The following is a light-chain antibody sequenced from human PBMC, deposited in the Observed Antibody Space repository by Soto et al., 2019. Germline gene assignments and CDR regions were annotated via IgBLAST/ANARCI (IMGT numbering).Light chain of an antibody. V-gene: IGLV2-11*01. Sequence: HSVLTQPRSVSGSPGQSVTISCTGTSGDVGAYDRVSWYQHHPTKAPKLIIYDVTNRPSGVPYRFSGSKSGSTASLTISGLQAEDEADYYCCSHAGGSSWVFGGGTKLTVL. J-gene: IGLJ3*02. CDR3: CSHAGGSSWV. CDR1: SGDVGAYDR. CDR2: DVT.